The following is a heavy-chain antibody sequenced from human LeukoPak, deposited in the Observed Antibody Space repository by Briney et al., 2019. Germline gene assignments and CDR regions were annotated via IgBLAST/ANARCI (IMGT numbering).Heavy chain of an antibody. J-gene: IGHJ4*02. CDR2: IYYSGST. V-gene: IGHV4-31*03. CDR1: GGSISSGGYY. D-gene: IGHD3-10*01. Sequence: SETLSLTCTVSGGSISSGGYYWSWIRQHPGKGLEWIGYIYYSGSTYYNPSLKSRVTISVDTSKNQFSLKLSSVTAADTAVYYCARDKRITMVRGVISHFDYWGQGTLVTVSS. CDR3: ARDKRITMVRGVISHFDY.